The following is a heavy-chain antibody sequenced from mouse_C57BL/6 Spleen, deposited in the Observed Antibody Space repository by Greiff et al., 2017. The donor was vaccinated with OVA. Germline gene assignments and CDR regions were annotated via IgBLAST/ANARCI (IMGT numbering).Heavy chain of an antibody. D-gene: IGHD2-3*01. J-gene: IGHJ2*01. CDR1: GFSLTSYG. CDR3: ARHRDGYFDY. V-gene: IGHV2-6-1*01. Sequence: VKLMESGPGLVAPSQSLSITCTVSGFSLTSYGVHWVRQPPGKGLEWLVVIWSDGSPTYNSALKSRLSISKDTSKSQVFLKMNSLQTDDTAMYYCARHRDGYFDYWGQGTTLTVSS. CDR2: IWSDGSP.